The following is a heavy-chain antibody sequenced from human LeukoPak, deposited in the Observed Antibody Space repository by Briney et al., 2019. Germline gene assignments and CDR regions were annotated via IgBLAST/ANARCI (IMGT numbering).Heavy chain of an antibody. CDR3: ARGQKYRNGYTVTELGSGYFDY. V-gene: IGHV4-59*01. CDR2: IYYSGST. CDR1: GGSISSYY. J-gene: IGHJ4*02. Sequence: PSETLSLTCTVSGGSISSYYWSWIRQPPGKGLEWIGYIYYSGSTNYNPYLKSRCTISVDTSKNHFSLTLSSVTAADTAVYYCARGQKYRNGYTVTELGSGYFDYWGQGTLVTVSS. D-gene: IGHD5-18*01.